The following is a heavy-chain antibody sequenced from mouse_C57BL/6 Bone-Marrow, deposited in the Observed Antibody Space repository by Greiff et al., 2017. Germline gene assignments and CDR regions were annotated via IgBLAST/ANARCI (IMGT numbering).Heavy chain of an antibody. CDR3: ARSCYYWYFDV. CDR2: IYPGGGYT. V-gene: IGHV1-63*01. Sequence: QVQLQQSGAELVRPGTSVKMSCKASGYTFTNYWIGWAKQRPGHGLEWIGDIYPGGGYTNYNEKFKGKATLTADKSSSTAYMQFSSLTSEASAFYYCARSCYYWYFDVWGTGTTVTVSS. J-gene: IGHJ1*03. CDR1: GYTFTNYW.